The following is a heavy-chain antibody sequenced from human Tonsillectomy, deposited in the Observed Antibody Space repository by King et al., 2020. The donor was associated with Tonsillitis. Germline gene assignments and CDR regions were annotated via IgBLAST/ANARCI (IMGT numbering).Heavy chain of an antibody. CDR1: GCTFISYA. V-gene: IGHV1-3*03. CDR2: INTGNGNT. D-gene: IGHD6-13*01. J-gene: IGHJ3*02. Sequence: VQLVQSGAEVKKPGASVKISCKASGCTFISYAMHWVRQAPGQRLEWMGWINTGNGNTKYSQQFQGRVTFTRDTSATTADMELSSLRSEHTAVYYCAREFSDIAAGGGFDIWGQGTMVTVSS. CDR3: AREFSDIAAGGGFDI.